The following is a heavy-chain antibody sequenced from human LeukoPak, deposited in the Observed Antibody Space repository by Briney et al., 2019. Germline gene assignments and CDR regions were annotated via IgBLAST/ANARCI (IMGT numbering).Heavy chain of an antibody. CDR2: TSNSSNAI. V-gene: IGHV3-48*02. Sequence: GGSLRLSCAASGFTFSYYSMNWVRQAPGKGLEWISYTSNSSNAIYYADSVKGRFTISRDNAKNSLYLQMNSLRDEDTAVYYCARPARTDTAMVTKAFDIWGQGTMVTVSS. J-gene: IGHJ3*02. CDR3: ARPARTDTAMVTKAFDI. CDR1: GFTFSYYS. D-gene: IGHD5-18*01.